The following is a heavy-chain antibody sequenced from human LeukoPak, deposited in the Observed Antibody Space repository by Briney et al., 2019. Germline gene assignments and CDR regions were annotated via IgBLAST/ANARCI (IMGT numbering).Heavy chain of an antibody. J-gene: IGHJ4*02. CDR1: GLTFSAYG. V-gene: IGHV3-23*01. Sequence: PGGSLRLSCVASGLTFSAYGMIWIRQSPDKGLEWVSAISGGGSTYYADSAQGRVTISRDNSKNTLYLQMNSLRAEDTAVYYCAKDHASGWNLDFDFASWGQGTLVAVSS. CDR2: ISGGGST. D-gene: IGHD6-19*01. CDR3: AKDHASGWNLDFDFAS.